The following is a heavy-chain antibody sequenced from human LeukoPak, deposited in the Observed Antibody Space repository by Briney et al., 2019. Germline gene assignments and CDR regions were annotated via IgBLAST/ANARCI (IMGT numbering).Heavy chain of an antibody. CDR2: IYSGGST. CDR3: ATHSSSRPFDY. Sequence: TGGSLRLSCAASGFTVSSNYMSWVRQAPGKGLEWVSVIYSGGSTYYADSVKGRFTISRDNSKNTLYLQMNSLRAEDTAVYYCATHSSSRPFDYWGQGTLVTVSS. V-gene: IGHV3-53*01. CDR1: GFTVSSNY. D-gene: IGHD6-13*01. J-gene: IGHJ4*02.